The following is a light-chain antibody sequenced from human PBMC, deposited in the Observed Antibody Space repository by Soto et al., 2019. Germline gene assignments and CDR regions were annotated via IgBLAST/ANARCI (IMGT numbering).Light chain of an antibody. Sequence: DIQMTQSPSSVSASVGDRVTITCRASQDISTYLNWFQQRPGKAPKLLIYGAYTLQDGVPSRFSGSGSETEFTLTISSLQPEDFATYYCQQSFGAPRTFGQGTRVDIK. V-gene: IGKV1-39*01. CDR3: QQSFGAPRT. J-gene: IGKJ1*01. CDR1: QDISTY. CDR2: GAY.